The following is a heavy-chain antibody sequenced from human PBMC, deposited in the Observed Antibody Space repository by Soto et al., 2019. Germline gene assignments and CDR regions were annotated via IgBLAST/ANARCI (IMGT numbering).Heavy chain of an antibody. Sequence: QVQLQQWGAGLLKPSETLSLTCAVYGGSFSGYYWSWIRQPPGKGLEWIGEIKHSGSTNYNPSLKSRVTITVDTDKNQFSLKLSSVTAADTAVYYCARGGLWFGKGNWFDPWGQGTLVTVSS. CDR3: ARGGLWFGKGNWFDP. J-gene: IGHJ5*02. D-gene: IGHD3-10*01. CDR2: IKHSGST. V-gene: IGHV4-34*01. CDR1: GGSFSGYY.